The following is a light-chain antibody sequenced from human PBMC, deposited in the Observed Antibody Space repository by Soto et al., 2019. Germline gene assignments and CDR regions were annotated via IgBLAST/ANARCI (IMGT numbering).Light chain of an antibody. J-gene: IGLJ3*02. V-gene: IGLV2-14*03. CDR3: SAYAARSTLV. CDR2: DVR. Sequence: TRPASLSGSAAESSNTSCSGRMRDVGAYNLVSVYQQQPSTAPKLIIYDVRNRPSGISARSSGSRSGKTASLTISGLQSEDEGDYYCSAYAARSTLVFGGGTKVTVL. CDR1: MRDVGAYNL.